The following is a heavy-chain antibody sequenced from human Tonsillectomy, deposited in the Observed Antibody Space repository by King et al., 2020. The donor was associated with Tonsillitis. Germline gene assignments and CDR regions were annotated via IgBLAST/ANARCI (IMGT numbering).Heavy chain of an antibody. CDR3: ARASGSYYRGAFDI. J-gene: IGHJ3*02. CDR2: ITLNGGST. D-gene: IGHD1-26*01. CDR1: GFTFDAYG. V-gene: IGHV3-20*01. Sequence: VQLVESGGGVVRPGGSLRLSCAASGFTFDAYGMSWVRQAPGKGLEWVSGITLNGGSTGYADSVTGRFTISRANAKNSLYLQMNSLRAEDTALYHCARASGSYYRGAFDIWGQGTMVTVSS.